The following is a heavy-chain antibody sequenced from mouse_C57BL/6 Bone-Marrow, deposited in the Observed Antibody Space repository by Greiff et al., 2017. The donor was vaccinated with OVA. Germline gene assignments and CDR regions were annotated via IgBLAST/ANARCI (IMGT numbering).Heavy chain of an antibody. D-gene: IGHD2-4*01. CDR1: GFTFSSYG. CDR3: ARGGYDYDGY. V-gene: IGHV5-6*02. Sequence: EVKLVESGGDLVKPGGSLKLSCAASGFTFSSYGMSWVRQTPDKRLEWVATISSGGSYTYYPDSVKGRFPISRDNAKNTLYLQMSSLKSEDTAMYYCARGGYDYDGYWGQGTTLTVSS. J-gene: IGHJ2*01. CDR2: ISSGGSYT.